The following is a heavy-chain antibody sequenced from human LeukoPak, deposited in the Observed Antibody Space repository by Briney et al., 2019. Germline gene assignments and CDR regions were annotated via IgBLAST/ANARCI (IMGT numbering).Heavy chain of an antibody. D-gene: IGHD2-15*01. CDR2: IWYDGSNK. Sequence: PGGSLRLSCAASGFTFRSYGMHWVRQAPGKGLEWEAVIWYDGSNKYYADSVKGRFTISRDNSKNTLYLQMNSLRAEDTAVYYCAKGTRDYYYYYYMDVWGKGTTVTVSS. CDR1: GFTFRSYG. J-gene: IGHJ6*03. CDR3: AKGTRDYYYYYYMDV. V-gene: IGHV3-33*03.